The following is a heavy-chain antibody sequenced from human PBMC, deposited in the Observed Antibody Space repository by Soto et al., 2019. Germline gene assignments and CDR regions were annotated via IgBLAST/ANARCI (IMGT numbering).Heavy chain of an antibody. CDR2: IIPIFGTA. CDR1: GGTCSSYA. D-gene: IGHD2-2*01. CDR3: ARRCSSTSCLAHYYYYGMDV. Sequence: SVRVSCKASGGTCSSYAISWVRQAPGQGLEWMGGIIPIFGTANYAQKFQGRVTITADESTSTAYMELSSLRSEDTAVYYCARRCSSTSCLAHYYYYGMDVWGQGTTVTVSS. J-gene: IGHJ6*02. V-gene: IGHV1-69*13.